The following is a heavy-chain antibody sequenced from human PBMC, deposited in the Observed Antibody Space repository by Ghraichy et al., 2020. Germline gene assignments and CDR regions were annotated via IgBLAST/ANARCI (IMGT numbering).Heavy chain of an antibody. V-gene: IGHV4-30-4*07. Sequence: SETLSLTCAVSGGSISSGGYSWSWIRQPPGKGLEWIGYIYYSGSTYYNPSLKSRVTISVDTSKNQFSLKLSSVTAADTAVYYCARETVTTGQDYWGQGTLVTVSS. D-gene: IGHD4-17*01. CDR3: ARETVTTGQDY. CDR1: GGSISSGGYS. CDR2: IYYSGST. J-gene: IGHJ4*02.